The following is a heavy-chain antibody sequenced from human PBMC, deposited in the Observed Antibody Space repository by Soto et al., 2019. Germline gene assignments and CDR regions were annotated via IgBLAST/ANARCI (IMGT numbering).Heavy chain of an antibody. CDR2: IDYRGTI. V-gene: IGHV4-39*02. CDR3: PSRAPEGFDP. J-gene: IGHJ5*02. CDR1: GGSIATSSYF. Sequence: SETLSLTCTVSGGSIATSSYFWAWIRRPPGKGLEWIGSIDYRGTIYNNPSLKSRVTISVHTPTNHFSLKLDSVTAADTPLYYCPSRAPEGFDPWGQGTLVTFSS.